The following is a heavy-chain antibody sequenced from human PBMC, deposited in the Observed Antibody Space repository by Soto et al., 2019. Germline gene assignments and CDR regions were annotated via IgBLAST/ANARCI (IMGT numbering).Heavy chain of an antibody. J-gene: IGHJ4*02. V-gene: IGHV4-30-4*02. CDR1: WGSSINASYY. CDR2: IFYIGST. D-gene: IGHD3-10*01. CDR3: ARDNPADRGNFDF. Sequence: PSATLSLAFTFSWGSSINASYYWGWVRQPPGNGLEWILDIFYIGSTYYSPSLKSRFTISVDTSKNQFSLKLSSVTAADTAVYYCARDNPADRGNFDFWGQGTRVTSPQ.